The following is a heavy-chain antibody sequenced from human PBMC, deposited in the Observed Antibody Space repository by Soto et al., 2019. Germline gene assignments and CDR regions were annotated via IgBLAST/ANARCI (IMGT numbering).Heavy chain of an antibody. J-gene: IGHJ4*02. CDR1: GDTFSSYA. Sequence: SVKVSCKASGDTFSSYAISWVRQAPVQGLEWMGGIIPIFGTANYAQKFQGRVTITADESTSTAYMELSSLRSEDTAVYCCARVTGAVASYFDYWGQGTLVTVSS. V-gene: IGHV1-69*01. CDR2: IIPIFGTA. CDR3: ARVTGAVASYFDY. D-gene: IGHD6-19*01.